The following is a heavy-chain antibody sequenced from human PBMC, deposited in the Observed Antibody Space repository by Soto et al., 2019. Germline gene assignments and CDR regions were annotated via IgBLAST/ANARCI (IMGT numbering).Heavy chain of an antibody. CDR1: GFSLPTDRVG. Sequence: QITLKESGPTLVKPTQPLTLTCTFSGFSLPTDRVGVGWIRQPPGEALEWLAVIYWDDTKTYRPSLENRLTITKDTSKNQVALTMTNMDSVDTATYYCAHAYGGRSLYWGQGTLVTVSS. CDR2: IYWDDTK. CDR3: AHAYGGRSLY. V-gene: IGHV2-5*02. D-gene: IGHD4-17*01. J-gene: IGHJ4*02.